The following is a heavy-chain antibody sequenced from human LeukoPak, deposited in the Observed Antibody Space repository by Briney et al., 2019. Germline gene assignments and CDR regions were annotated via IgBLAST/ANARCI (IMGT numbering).Heavy chain of an antibody. V-gene: IGHV4-39*01. CDR2: IYYSGST. CDR1: GGSIGSSSYY. J-gene: IGHJ4*02. Sequence: KPSETLSLTCTVSGGSIGSSSYYWGWIRQPPGQGLEWIGTIYYSGSTYYNPSLKSRVTISVDTSKNQFSLKLSSVTAADTAVYYCARQGRTNYYDSSGYPHFDYWGQGTLVTVSS. CDR3: ARQGRTNYYDSSGYPHFDY. D-gene: IGHD3-22*01.